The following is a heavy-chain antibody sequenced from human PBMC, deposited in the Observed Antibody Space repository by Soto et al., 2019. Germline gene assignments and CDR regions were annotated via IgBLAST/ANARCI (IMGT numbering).Heavy chain of an antibody. J-gene: IGHJ6*02. CDR2: INHSGST. D-gene: IGHD4-17*01. CDR3: ARLRWSKARMDV. CDR1: GGSFSGYY. Sequence: PSETLSLTCAVYGGSFSGYYWSWIRQPPGKGLEWIGEINHSGSTNYNPSLKSRVTISVDTSKNQFSLKLSSVTAADTAVYYCARLRWSKARMDVWGQGTTVTVSS. V-gene: IGHV4-34*01.